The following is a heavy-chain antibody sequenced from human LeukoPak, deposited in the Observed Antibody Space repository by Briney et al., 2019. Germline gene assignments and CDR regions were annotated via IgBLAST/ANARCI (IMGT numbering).Heavy chain of an antibody. Sequence: GRSLRLSCAASGFTFSSYSMNWVRQAPGKGLEWVSCIYGADTIYYADFVKDRFTISRDSNRNILYLQMNSLRAEDTAVYYCARGARGAYFDYWGQGTLVTVSS. D-gene: IGHD4/OR15-4a*01. J-gene: IGHJ4*02. V-gene: IGHV3-66*01. CDR1: GFTFSSYS. CDR3: ARGARGAYFDY. CDR2: IYGADTI.